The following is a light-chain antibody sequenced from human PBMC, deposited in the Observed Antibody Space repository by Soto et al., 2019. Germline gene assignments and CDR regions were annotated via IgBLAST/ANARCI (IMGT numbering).Light chain of an antibody. CDR3: QQYNNWPPPIT. CDR1: QSVSRN. J-gene: IGKJ5*01. V-gene: IGKV3-15*01. Sequence: THSPTTPSVSPGERATLCCRAIQSVSRNLAWYQQKPGQAPRLLIYGASTRATGIPARFSGSGSGAEFTLTISSLQSEDFAVYYCQQYNNWPPPITFGQGTRLEIK. CDR2: GAS.